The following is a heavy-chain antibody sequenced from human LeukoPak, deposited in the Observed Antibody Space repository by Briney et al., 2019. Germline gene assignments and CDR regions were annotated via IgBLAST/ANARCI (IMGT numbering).Heavy chain of an antibody. D-gene: IGHD6-13*01. CDR1: GFTFSSYA. CDR3: AKETRPGLAAAHDS. V-gene: IGHV3-23*01. Sequence: PGGSLRLSCAASGFTFSSYAMSWVRQAPGKGLEWVSGISESGDNTHYADSVKGRFTISRDNSENTLHLQMNSLGAEDTALYFSAKETRPGLAAAHDSWGQGTLVTVSS. CDR2: ISESGDNT. J-gene: IGHJ5*01.